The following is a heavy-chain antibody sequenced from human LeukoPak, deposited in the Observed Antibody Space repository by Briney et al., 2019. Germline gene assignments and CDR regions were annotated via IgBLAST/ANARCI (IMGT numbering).Heavy chain of an antibody. D-gene: IGHD1-26*01. CDR1: GFTFSGYW. CDR3: ARCGSESDY. Sequence: GGSLRLSCAASGFTFSGYWMTWVRQAPGKGLEWVADIKEAGSQKNYVDSVKGRFTITRDNAKHSLYLQMDSLRAEDTAVYYCARCGSESDYWGQGALVTVSS. J-gene: IGHJ4*02. V-gene: IGHV3-7*01. CDR2: IKEAGSQK.